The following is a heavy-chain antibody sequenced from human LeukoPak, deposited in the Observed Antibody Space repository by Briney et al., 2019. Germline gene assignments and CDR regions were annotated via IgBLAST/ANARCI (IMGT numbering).Heavy chain of an antibody. CDR2: ISSNGGST. Sequence: PGGSLRLSCAASGFTFSSYAMHWVRQAPGKGLEYVSAISSNGGSTYYANSVKGRFSISRDNSKNTLHLQMGSLRAEDMAVYYCARVGAHDAFHIWGQGTMVTVSS. V-gene: IGHV3-64*01. J-gene: IGHJ3*02. CDR3: ARVGAHDAFHI. D-gene: IGHD4/OR15-4a*01. CDR1: GFTFSSYA.